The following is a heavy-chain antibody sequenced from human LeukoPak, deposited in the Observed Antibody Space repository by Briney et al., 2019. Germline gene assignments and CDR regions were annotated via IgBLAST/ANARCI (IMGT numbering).Heavy chain of an antibody. CDR2: IIPILGIA. D-gene: IGHD3-10*01. V-gene: IGHV1-69*04. J-gene: IGHJ4*02. CDR1: GGTFSSYA. Sequence: GASVKVSCKASGGTFSSYAISWVRQAPGQGLEWMGRIIPILGIANYAQKFQGRVTITADKSTSTAYMELSSLRSEDTAVYYCASPNTVWFGESPFVYWGQGTLVTVSS. CDR3: ASPNTVWFGESPFVY.